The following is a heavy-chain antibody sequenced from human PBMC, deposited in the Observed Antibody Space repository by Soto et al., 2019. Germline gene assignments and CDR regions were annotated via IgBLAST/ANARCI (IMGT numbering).Heavy chain of an antibody. CDR1: AYDFSSYW. V-gene: IGHV5-51*01. CDR2: IYPGDSDT. J-gene: IGHJ4*02. Sequence: GESLKISCKGPAYDFSSYWIAWVRQMPGKGLEWMGLIYPGDSDTRYSPSFQGQVIISADKSTSTTYLQWSGLKDSDTAVYYCARRLGAGWFTTFDHWGQGTLVTVSS. CDR3: ARRLGAGWFTTFDH. D-gene: IGHD6-19*01.